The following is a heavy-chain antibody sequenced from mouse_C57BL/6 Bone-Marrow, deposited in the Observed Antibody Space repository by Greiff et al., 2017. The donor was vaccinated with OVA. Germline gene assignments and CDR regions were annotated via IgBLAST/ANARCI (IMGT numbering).Heavy chain of an antibody. J-gene: IGHJ2*01. V-gene: IGHV5-6*02. CDR1: GFTFSSYG. CDR3: ARQPYFDY. Sequence: DVMLVESGGDLVKPGGSLKLSCAASGFTFSSYGMSWVRQTPDKRLEWVATISSGGSYTYYPDSVKGRFTISRDNAKNTLYQQMSSLKSEDTAMYYCARQPYFDYWGQGTTLTVSS. CDR2: ISSGGSYT.